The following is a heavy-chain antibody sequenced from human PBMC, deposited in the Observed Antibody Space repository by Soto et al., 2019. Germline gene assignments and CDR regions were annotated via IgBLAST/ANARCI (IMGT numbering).Heavy chain of an antibody. V-gene: IGHV4-34*01. Sequence: LSLTCAVYGGSLSGHYWSWLRQPPGKGLEWIGEINHLGSTDYNPSLRSRVTLSVDRSKNQFSLRLTSVTAADTAVYYCASPQYNWNNPFVYWGQGTLVTVSS. D-gene: IGHD1-20*01. CDR2: INHLGST. CDR3: ASPQYNWNNPFVY. J-gene: IGHJ4*02. CDR1: GGSLSGHY.